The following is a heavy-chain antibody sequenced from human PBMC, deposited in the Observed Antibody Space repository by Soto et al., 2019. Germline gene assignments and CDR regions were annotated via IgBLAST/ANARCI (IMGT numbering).Heavy chain of an antibody. Sequence: ASVKVSCKASGYTFTSYGIHWVRQAPGQRLEWMGWINPNSGGTNYAQKFQGWVTMTRDTSISTAYMELSRLRSDDTAVYYCARERITMVRGVPGYYYYGMDVWGQGTTVTVSS. CDR3: ARERITMVRGVPGYYYYGMDV. CDR1: GYTFTSYG. V-gene: IGHV1-2*04. J-gene: IGHJ6*02. D-gene: IGHD3-10*01. CDR2: INPNSGGT.